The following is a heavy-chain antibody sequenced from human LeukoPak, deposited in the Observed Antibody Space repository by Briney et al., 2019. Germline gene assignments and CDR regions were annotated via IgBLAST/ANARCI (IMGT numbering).Heavy chain of an antibody. J-gene: IGHJ4*02. CDR1: SDSISSTNYY. CDR3: ARTVAGEGGIDY. D-gene: IGHD6-19*01. V-gene: IGHV4-61*02. CDR2: IYTSGST. Sequence: SETLSLTCTVSSDSISSTNYYWSWIRQPAGKGLEWIGRIYTSGSTNYNPSLKSRVTMSVDTSKNQFSLKLSSVTAADTAVYYCARTVAGEGGIDYWGQGTLVTVSS.